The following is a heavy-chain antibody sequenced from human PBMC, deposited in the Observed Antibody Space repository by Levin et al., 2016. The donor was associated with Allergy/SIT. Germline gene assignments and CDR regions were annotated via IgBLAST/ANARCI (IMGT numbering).Heavy chain of an antibody. CDR2: ISSSSSYI. J-gene: IGHJ4*02. CDR1: GFTFSSYS. D-gene: IGHD6-19*01. CDR3: ARDPVAGTNPG. Sequence: ETLSLTCAASGFTFSSYSMNWVRQAPGKGLEWVSSISSSSSYIYYADSVKGRFTISRDNAKNSLYLQMNSLRAEDTAVYYCARDPVAGTNPGWGQGTLVTVSS. V-gene: IGHV3-21*01.